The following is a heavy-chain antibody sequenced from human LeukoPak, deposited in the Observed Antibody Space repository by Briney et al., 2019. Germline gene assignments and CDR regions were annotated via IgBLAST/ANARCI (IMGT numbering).Heavy chain of an antibody. J-gene: IGHJ4*02. CDR1: GYTLTELS. Sequence: ASVKVSCKVSGYTLTELSMHWVRQAPGKGLEWMGGFDPEDGETIYAQKFQRRVTMTEDTSTDTAYMELSSLRSEDTAVYYCATDLGEVTVDTALNPPRDYWGQGTLVTVSS. V-gene: IGHV1-24*01. CDR2: FDPEDGET. CDR3: ATDLGEVTVDTALNPPRDY. D-gene: IGHD5-18*01.